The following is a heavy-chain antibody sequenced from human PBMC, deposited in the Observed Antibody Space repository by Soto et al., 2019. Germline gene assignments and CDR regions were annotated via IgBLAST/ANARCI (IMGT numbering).Heavy chain of an antibody. Sequence: SGFTFSSYAMHWVRQSPGKWLEWVAVISYDGSNKYYADSVKGRFTISRDNSKNTLYLQMNSPVIEDTAVYYCTTDRGGVYSGLGFDYWGQGTLVTVSS. CDR1: GFTFSSYA. D-gene: IGHD5-12*01. CDR2: ISYDGSNK. V-gene: IGHV3-30-3*02. J-gene: IGHJ4*02. CDR3: TTDRGGVYSGLGFDY.